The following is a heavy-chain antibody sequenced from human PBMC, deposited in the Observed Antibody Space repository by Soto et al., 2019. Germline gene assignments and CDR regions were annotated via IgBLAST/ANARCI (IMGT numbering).Heavy chain of an antibody. CDR3: AKDLTRQLAYWLDP. J-gene: IGHJ5*02. D-gene: IGHD6-6*01. CDR2: FNAHSGGT. Sequence: GASVKVSCKASGFSFTGYYIHWLRQAPGQGLEWMGWFNAHSGGTEYAQKFQGRVTLTRDTSIATAYLTLTSLTSDDTALYYCAKDLTRQLAYWLDPWGQGTQVTVSS. CDR1: GFSFTGYY. V-gene: IGHV1-2*02.